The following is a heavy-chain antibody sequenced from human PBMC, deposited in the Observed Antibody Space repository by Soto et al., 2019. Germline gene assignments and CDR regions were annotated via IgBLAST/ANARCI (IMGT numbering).Heavy chain of an antibody. D-gene: IGHD4-4*01. CDR1: GYSISSGYY. Sequence: KASETLSLTCAVSGYSISSGYYWGWIRQPPGKGLEWIGSIYHSGSTYYNPSLKSRVTISVDTSKNQFSLKLSSVTAADTAVYYCARDGHDYSNGGYGYYYYYGMDVWGQGTTVTVSS. CDR3: ARDGHDYSNGGYGYYYYYGMDV. V-gene: IGHV4-38-2*02. CDR2: IYHSGST. J-gene: IGHJ6*02.